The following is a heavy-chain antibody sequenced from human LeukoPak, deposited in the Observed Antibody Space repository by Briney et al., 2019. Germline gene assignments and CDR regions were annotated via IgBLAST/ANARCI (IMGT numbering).Heavy chain of an antibody. J-gene: IGHJ5*02. CDR3: LNSGSNYEAVS. Sequence: SETLSLTCTVSGSSIRTYTHWGWIRQPPGKGLEWVGSIHHTGKTYYNPSLESRVTISVDTSKNQFSLKLSSVTAADTAFYFCLNSGSNYEAVSWGQGTLVTVSS. CDR2: IHHTGKT. CDR1: GSSIRTYTH. D-gene: IGHD5-18*01. V-gene: IGHV4-38-2*02.